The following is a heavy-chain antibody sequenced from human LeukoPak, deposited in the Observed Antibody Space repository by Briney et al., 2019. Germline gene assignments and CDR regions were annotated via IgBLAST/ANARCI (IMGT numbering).Heavy chain of an antibody. CDR2: MYYSGST. V-gene: IGHV4-30-4*01. Sequence: SETLSLTCTVSGGSISSGDYYWSWIRQPPGKGLEWIGYMYYSGSTYYNPSLKSRVTISLDMSKNQFSLKLSSVTAADTAVYYCARPYYYDSRIDPWGQGTLVTVSS. D-gene: IGHD3-22*01. CDR3: ARPYYYDSRIDP. J-gene: IGHJ5*02. CDR1: GGSISSGDYY.